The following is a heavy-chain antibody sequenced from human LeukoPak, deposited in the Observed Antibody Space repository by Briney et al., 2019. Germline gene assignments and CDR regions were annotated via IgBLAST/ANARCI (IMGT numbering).Heavy chain of an antibody. D-gene: IGHD3-22*01. Sequence: GGSLRLSCAASGFTFSSYATHWVRQAPGKGLEWVAVISYDGSNKYYAGSVKGRFTISRDNSKNTLYLQMNSLRAEDTAVYYCARRYDSSGSYGYWGQGTLVTVSS. CDR1: GFTFSSYA. CDR2: ISYDGSNK. J-gene: IGHJ4*02. CDR3: ARRYDSSGSYGY. V-gene: IGHV3-30-3*01.